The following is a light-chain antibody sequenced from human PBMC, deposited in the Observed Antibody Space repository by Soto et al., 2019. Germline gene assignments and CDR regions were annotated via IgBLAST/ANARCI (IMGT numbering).Light chain of an antibody. CDR2: KDN. CDR1: PLTRQY. J-gene: IGLJ3*02. Sequence: SYELTQPPSMSVSPGQTARITCSGDPLTRQYVYWYQQKPGQAPLLGIYKDNERPSGIPERFSGSTSGTTGTLTSSGVRAEDEADYYCQTADNSGTFLLFAGGTKLTVL. V-gene: IGLV3-25*02. CDR3: QTADNSGTFLL.